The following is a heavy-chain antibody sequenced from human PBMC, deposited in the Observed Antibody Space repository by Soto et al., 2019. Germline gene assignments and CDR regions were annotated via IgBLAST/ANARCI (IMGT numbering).Heavy chain of an antibody. CDR2: FDPEDGET. CDR3: APALPYYYGSGSYYYFDY. CDR1: GYTLTELS. V-gene: IGHV1-24*01. D-gene: IGHD3-10*01. J-gene: IGHJ4*02. Sequence: ASVKVSCKVSGYTLTELSMHWVRQAPGKGLEWMGGFDPEDGETIYAQKFQGRVTMTEDTSTDTAYMALSSLRSEDTAVHYCAPALPYYYGSGSYYYFDYWGRGTLGTVSS.